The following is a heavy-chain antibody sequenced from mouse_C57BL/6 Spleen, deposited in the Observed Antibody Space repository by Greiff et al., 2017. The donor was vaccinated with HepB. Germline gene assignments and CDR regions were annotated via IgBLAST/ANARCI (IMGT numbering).Heavy chain of an antibody. J-gene: IGHJ2*01. Sequence: EVMLVESGPGMVKPSQSLSLTCTVTGYSITSGYDWHWIRHFPGNKLEWMGYISYSGSTNYNPSLKSRISITHDTSKNHFFLKLNSVTTEDTATYYCARGGEGSGYVDYWGQGTTLTVSS. V-gene: IGHV3-1*01. CDR2: ISYSGST. D-gene: IGHD3-2*02. CDR1: GYSITSGYD. CDR3: ARGGEGSGYVDY.